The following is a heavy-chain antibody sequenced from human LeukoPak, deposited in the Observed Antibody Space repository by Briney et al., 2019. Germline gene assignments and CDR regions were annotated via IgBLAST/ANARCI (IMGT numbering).Heavy chain of an antibody. V-gene: IGHV4-39*07. Sequence: SETLSLTCTASGGSISSSSYYWGWIRQPPGKGLEWIGSIYYSGSTYYNPSLKSRVTISVDTSKNQFSLKLSSVTAADTAVYYCARDTWELPFDYWGQGTLVTVSS. CDR2: IYYSGST. CDR1: GGSISSSSYY. J-gene: IGHJ4*02. CDR3: ARDTWELPFDY. D-gene: IGHD1-26*01.